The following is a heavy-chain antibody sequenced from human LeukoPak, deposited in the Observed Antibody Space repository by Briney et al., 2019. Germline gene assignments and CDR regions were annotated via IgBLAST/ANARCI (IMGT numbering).Heavy chain of an antibody. V-gene: IGHV4-39*01. Sequence: SETLSLTCTVSGGSISSGPYYWVWIRQPPGKGLEWIGSIYYSGSTSYNPSLKSRVTMTVDTSKSQFSLKLSSVTAADTAVYYCARQAGIRGDYVWGSYRFNWFDPWGQGTLVTVSS. CDR1: GGSISSGPYY. D-gene: IGHD3-16*01. CDR2: IYYSGST. CDR3: ARQAGIRGDYVWGSYRFNWFDP. J-gene: IGHJ5*02.